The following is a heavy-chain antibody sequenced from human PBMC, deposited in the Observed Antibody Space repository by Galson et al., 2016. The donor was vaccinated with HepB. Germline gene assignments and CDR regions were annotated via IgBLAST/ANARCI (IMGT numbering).Heavy chain of an antibody. V-gene: IGHV1-46*01. Sequence: VRQAPGQGLQWLGTIHPSGAYTTYAQRFDGRVTMTRDTATNTVYMELRALTSKDTAVYYCARANYNLLTGYYSGLDHWGQGTLVTVSS. D-gene: IGHD3-9*01. CDR2: IHPSGAYT. J-gene: IGHJ4*02. CDR3: ARANYNLLTGYYSGLDH.